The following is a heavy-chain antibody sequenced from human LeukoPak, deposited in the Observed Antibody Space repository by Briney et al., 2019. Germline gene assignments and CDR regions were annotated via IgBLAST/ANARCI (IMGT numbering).Heavy chain of an antibody. Sequence: PSETLSLTCGASGGSISSYFWTWVRQSPAKGPEWIGEINESGETDYNPSLKSRAKISIDTSRGQFYLTLRSVTAADAAMYYCARVLGIAVVAGATEDNYFDPWGQGILVTVSS. J-gene: IGHJ5*02. CDR2: INESGET. CDR1: GGSISSYF. CDR3: ARVLGIAVVAGATEDNYFDP. D-gene: IGHD2-21*01. V-gene: IGHV4-34*01.